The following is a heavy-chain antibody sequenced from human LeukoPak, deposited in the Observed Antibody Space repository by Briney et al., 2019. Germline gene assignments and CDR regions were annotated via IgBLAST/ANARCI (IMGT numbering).Heavy chain of an antibody. D-gene: IGHD3-22*01. V-gene: IGHV3-23*01. Sequence: GGSLGLSCAASGFTFSRHAMCWVRQAPGKGLEWVSGISGSGGNTYYVDSVKGRFTISRDNSKNTLYLQMNSLRAEDTAVYYCARGTYYDSSGASWGYWGQGTLVTVSS. CDR1: GFTFSRHA. CDR3: ARGTYYDSSGASWGY. J-gene: IGHJ4*02. CDR2: ISGSGGNT.